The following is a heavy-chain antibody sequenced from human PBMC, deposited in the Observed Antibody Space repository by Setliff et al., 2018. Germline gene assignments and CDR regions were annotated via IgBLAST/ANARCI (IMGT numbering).Heavy chain of an antibody. CDR2: ISGGGDST. Sequence: GSLRLSCAASGFTFSGYSMNWVRQTPGKGLEWVSTISGGGDSTYYADSVMGRVTISRDNSKNSLFLQMNSLRVDDTAIYYCAKCTSWDSHYPYFDYWGQGALVTVSS. CDR3: AKCTSWDSHYPYFDY. J-gene: IGHJ4*02. V-gene: IGHV3-23*01. D-gene: IGHD4-4*01. CDR1: GFTFSGYS.